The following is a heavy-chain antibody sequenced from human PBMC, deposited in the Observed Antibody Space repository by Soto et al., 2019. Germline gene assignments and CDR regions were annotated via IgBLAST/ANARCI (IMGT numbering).Heavy chain of an antibody. Sequence: SETLCHTCSVSGGYVISGQHFWNWIRQPPGRGLEWLGYMYYTGVTNYNPSLKSRVRMSVDTSKNQFSLELTSLTAADTAVYYCAKSIEGGPMVVWGQGTTVTVS. J-gene: IGHJ6*02. V-gene: IGHV4-61*01. CDR1: GGYVISGQHF. CDR2: MYYTGVT. D-gene: IGHD1-26*01. CDR3: AKSIEGGPMVV.